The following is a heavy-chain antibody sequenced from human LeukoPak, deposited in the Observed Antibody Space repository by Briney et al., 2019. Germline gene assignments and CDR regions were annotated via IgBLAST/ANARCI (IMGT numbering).Heavy chain of an antibody. V-gene: IGHV1-18*01. CDR2: ITAYNGNT. CDR1: GYTFTSYG. J-gene: IGHJ6*02. Sequence: GASVKVSCKASGYTFTSYGISWVRQAPGQALEWMGWITAYNGNTNYAQKLQGRVTMTTDTSTSTAYMELRSLRSDDTAVYYCARAPKRNIVATQFIIGYYGMDVWGQGTTVTVSS. D-gene: IGHD5-12*01. CDR3: ARAPKRNIVATQFIIGYYGMDV.